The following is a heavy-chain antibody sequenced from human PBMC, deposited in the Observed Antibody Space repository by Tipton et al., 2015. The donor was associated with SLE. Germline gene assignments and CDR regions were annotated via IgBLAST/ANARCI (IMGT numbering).Heavy chain of an antibody. CDR1: GGSLSGYY. Sequence: LRLSCAVYGGSLSGYYWSWIRQSPGKGLEWIDDINHVGRTNYNPSLRSRATISIDTSKNQFSLKLTSVTAADTAVYYCARQYNWNYKDYFDYWGQGTPVTVSS. CDR2: INHVGRT. V-gene: IGHV4-34*01. CDR3: ARQYNWNYKDYFDY. J-gene: IGHJ4*02. D-gene: IGHD1-7*01.